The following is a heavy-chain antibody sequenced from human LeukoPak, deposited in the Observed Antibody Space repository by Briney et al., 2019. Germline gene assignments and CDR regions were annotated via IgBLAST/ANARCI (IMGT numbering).Heavy chain of an antibody. V-gene: IGHV3-53*01. Sequence: GGSLRLSCAASGFTDSSNYMSWVRQAPGKGLEWVSVIYSGGSTYYADSVKGRFTISRDNSKNTLYLQMNSLRAEDTAVYYCARGDGNDAFDIWGQGTMVTVSS. CDR1: GFTDSSNY. D-gene: IGHD2-21*02. CDR3: ARGDGNDAFDI. J-gene: IGHJ3*02. CDR2: IYSGGST.